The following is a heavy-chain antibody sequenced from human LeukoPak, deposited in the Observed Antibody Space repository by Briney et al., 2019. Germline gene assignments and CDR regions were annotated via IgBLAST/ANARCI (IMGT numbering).Heavy chain of an antibody. D-gene: IGHD6-13*01. V-gene: IGHV3-30*02. J-gene: IGHJ6*03. CDR1: GFSFSNYG. CDR3: AKDAGTSTWTFYFYMDV. CDR2: IRDDGSTK. Sequence: RGSLRLSCATSGFSFSNYGMHWVRQAPGPGLEGVAFIRDDGSTKYYADSLKGRLTVSRDNSKNTMYLQMDSLRPEDTAIYYCAKDAGTSTWTFYFYMDVWGKGTTVTVSS.